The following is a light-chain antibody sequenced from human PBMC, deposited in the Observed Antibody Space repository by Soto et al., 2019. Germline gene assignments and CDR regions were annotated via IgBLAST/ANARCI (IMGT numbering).Light chain of an antibody. CDR2: DAS. Sequence: DMQMTQSPSTLSASVVAGVTITCRASQSISTWLAWFQQKPGKAPKLLSYDASTLESGVPSRFSGSGSGTEFTLTISSLQPDDFATYYRQQYHEYWFGQGTKVDIK. V-gene: IGKV1-5*01. J-gene: IGKJ1*01. CDR3: QQYHEYW. CDR1: QSISTW.